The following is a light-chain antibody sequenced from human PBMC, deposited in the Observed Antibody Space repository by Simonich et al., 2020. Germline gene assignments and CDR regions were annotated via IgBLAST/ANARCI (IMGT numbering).Light chain of an antibody. Sequence: EIVLTQSPATLSLSPGERAPLSCRASPCVSHDLPWYQQKPGQAPRLLIYDASTRATGIPARFSGSGSGTEFTLTISSLEPEDFAVYYCQQRSNWPPITVGQGTRLEIK. CDR2: DAS. CDR3: QQRSNWPPIT. CDR1: PCVSHD. J-gene: IGKJ5*01. V-gene: IGKV3-11*01.